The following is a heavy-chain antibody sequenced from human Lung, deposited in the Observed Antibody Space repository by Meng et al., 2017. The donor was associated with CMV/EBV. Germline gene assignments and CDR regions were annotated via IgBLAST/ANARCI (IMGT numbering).Heavy chain of an antibody. D-gene: IGHD2-2*02. J-gene: IGHJ6*02. Sequence: SVKVSXKASGGTFSSYAISWVRQAPGQGLEWMGGIIPIFGTANYAQKFQGRVTITTDESTSTAYMELSSLRSEDTAVYYCAGGYCSSTSCYNVYGMDVWGQGXTVTGS. V-gene: IGHV1-69*05. CDR1: GGTFSSYA. CDR2: IIPIFGTA. CDR3: AGGYCSSTSCYNVYGMDV.